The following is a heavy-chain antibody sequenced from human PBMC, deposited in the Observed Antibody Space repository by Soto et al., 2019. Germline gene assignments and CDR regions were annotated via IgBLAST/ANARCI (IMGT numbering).Heavy chain of an antibody. D-gene: IGHD5-12*01. CDR3: ARSEKGMATILDY. CDR1: GGSISGYF. V-gene: IGHV4-59*01. CDR2: IYSSGST. J-gene: IGHJ4*02. Sequence: PSETLSLTCTVPGGSISGYFWNWIRQPPGKGLEWIGYIYSSGSTNYKSSLKSRVTISVDTSKNQFSLNLSSVTAADTAVYYCARSEKGMATILDYWGQGILVTVSS.